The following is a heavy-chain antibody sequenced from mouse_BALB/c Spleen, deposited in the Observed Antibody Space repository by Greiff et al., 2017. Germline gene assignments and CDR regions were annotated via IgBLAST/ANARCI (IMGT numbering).Heavy chain of an antibody. J-gene: IGHJ2*01. V-gene: IGHV14-4*02. CDR2: IDPENGDT. D-gene: IGHD1-1*01. CDR3: ARHGSSS. CDR1: GFNIKDYY. Sequence: VQLQQSGAELVRSGASVKLSCTASGFNIKDYYMHWVKQRPEQGLEWIGWIDPENGDTEYAPKFQGKATMTADTSSNTAYLQLSSLTSEDTAVYYCARHGSSSWGQGTTLTGSS.